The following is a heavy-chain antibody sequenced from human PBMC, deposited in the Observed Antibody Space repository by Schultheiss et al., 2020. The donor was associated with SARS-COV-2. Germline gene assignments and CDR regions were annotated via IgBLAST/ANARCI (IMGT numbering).Heavy chain of an antibody. CDR3: AKALIAVAGTGYDY. D-gene: IGHD6-19*01. CDR1: GFTFSSYA. CDR2: ISGSGGTT. Sequence: GGSLRLSCAASGFTFSSYAMHWVRQAPGKGLEWVSAISGSGGTTFYADTVKGRFTISRDNAKNTLYLQMNSLRAEDTAVYYCAKALIAVAGTGYDYWGQGTLVTVSS. J-gene: IGHJ4*02. V-gene: IGHV3-23*01.